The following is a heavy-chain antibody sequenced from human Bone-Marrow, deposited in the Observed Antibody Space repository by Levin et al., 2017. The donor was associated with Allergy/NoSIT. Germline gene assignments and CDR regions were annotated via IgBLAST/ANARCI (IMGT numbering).Heavy chain of an antibody. J-gene: IGHJ6*03. CDR2: IYYSGST. CDR3: ARLSAEANKYGSGSNIRDYYYYYMDV. V-gene: IGHV4-39*01. Sequence: SETLSLTCTVSGGSISSSSYYWGWIRQPPGKGLEWIGSIYYSGSTYYNPSLKSRVTISVDTSKNQFSLKLSSVTTADTAVYYCARLSAEANKYGSGSNIRDYYYYYMDVWGKGTTVTVSS. D-gene: IGHD3-10*01. CDR1: GGSISSSSYY.